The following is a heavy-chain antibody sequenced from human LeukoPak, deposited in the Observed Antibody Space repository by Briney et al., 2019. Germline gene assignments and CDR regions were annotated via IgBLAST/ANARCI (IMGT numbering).Heavy chain of an antibody. J-gene: IGHJ4*02. CDR1: GFTFSGSA. V-gene: IGHV3-73*01. CDR2: IRSKANSYAT. CDR3: TRMLSGDTAMVDY. Sequence: GGSLRLSCAASGFTFSGSAMHWVRQAPGKGLEWVGRIRSKANSYATAYAASVKGRFTISRDDSKNTAYLQMNSLKTEDTAVYYCTRMLSGDTAMVDYWGQGTLVTVSS. D-gene: IGHD5-18*01.